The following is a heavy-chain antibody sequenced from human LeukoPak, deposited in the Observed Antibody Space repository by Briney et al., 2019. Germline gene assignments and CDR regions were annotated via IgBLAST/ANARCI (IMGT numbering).Heavy chain of an antibody. J-gene: IGHJ4*02. Sequence: SETLSLTCTVSGGSISSSTSYWGWVRQAPGKGLEWIGSIFDSGSTYHNPSLKSRVSISGDTSKNQFFLKLNSVTAADTAVYYCARLYYDILTGYYDDYWGQGTLVTVSS. CDR2: IFDSGST. CDR1: GGSISSSTSY. D-gene: IGHD3-9*01. V-gene: IGHV4-39*01. CDR3: ARLYYDILTGYYDDY.